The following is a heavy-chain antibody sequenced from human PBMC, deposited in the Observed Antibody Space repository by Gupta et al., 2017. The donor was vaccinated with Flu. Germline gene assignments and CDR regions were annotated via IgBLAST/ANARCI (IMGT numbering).Heavy chain of an antibody. CDR2: IRDSGDTV. CDR1: GFPFISYE. J-gene: IGHJ4*02. D-gene: IGHD3-10*01. CDR3: ARDLYADGSY. V-gene: IGHV3-48*03. Sequence: EVQLVESGVGLVQPGRSLRLSCSFSGFPFISYEMNWVRQAPGKGLECISYIRDSGDTVYYADSVKGRFTISRDNAKSSLFLQMNSLGVEDTAVYYCARDLYADGSYWGQGTLVTVSS.